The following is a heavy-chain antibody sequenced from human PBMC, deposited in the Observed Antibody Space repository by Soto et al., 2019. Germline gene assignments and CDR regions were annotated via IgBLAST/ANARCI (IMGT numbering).Heavy chain of an antibody. CDR2: IIPIFGTA. Sequence: SVKVSCKASGGTFSSYAISWVRQAPGQGLEWMGGIIPIFGTANYAQKFQGRVTITADESTSTAYKELSSLRSEDTAVYYCARSKIAAAGTDWFDPWGQGTLVTVSS. CDR1: GGTFSSYA. J-gene: IGHJ5*02. D-gene: IGHD6-13*01. CDR3: ARSKIAAAGTDWFDP. V-gene: IGHV1-69*13.